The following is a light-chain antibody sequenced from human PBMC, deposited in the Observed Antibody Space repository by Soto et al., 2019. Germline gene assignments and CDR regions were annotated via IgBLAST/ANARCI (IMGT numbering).Light chain of an antibody. Sequence: QSALTQPASVSGSPGQSITISCTGTSSDVGGYNYVSWYQQHPAKAPKLMIYEVSNRPSGVSHRFSGSKSGNTASLTVSGLQAEDEADYYCFSYTTSSTLVFGGGTKLTVL. J-gene: IGLJ3*02. CDR1: SSDVGGYNY. V-gene: IGLV2-14*01. CDR2: EVS. CDR3: FSYTTSSTLV.